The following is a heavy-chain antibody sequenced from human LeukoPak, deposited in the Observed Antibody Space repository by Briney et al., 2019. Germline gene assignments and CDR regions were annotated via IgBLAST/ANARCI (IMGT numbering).Heavy chain of an antibody. CDR2: IYYSGST. V-gene: IGHV4-30-4*01. Sequence: SQTLSLTCTVSGGSISSGDYYWSWIRQPPGKGLEWIGYIYYSGSTYYNPSLKSRVTISVDTSKNQFSLKLSSVTAADTAVYYCARGYCSGGSCYRSNYYYGMDVWGQGTTVTVSS. CDR1: GGSISSGDYY. CDR3: ARGYCSGGSCYRSNYYYGMDV. J-gene: IGHJ6*02. D-gene: IGHD2-15*01.